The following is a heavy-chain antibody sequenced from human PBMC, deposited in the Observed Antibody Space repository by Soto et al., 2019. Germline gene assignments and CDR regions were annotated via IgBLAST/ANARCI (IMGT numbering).Heavy chain of an antibody. Sequence: PGGSLRLSXAASGFTFSSYAMHWVRQAPGKGLEWVAVISYDGSNKYYADSVKGRFTISRDNSKNTLYLQMNSLRAEDTAVYYCARRGGQFDYWGQGTRATAPQ. CDR3: ARRGGQFDY. CDR1: GFTFSSYA. V-gene: IGHV3-30-3*01. CDR2: ISYDGSNK. D-gene: IGHD3-16*01. J-gene: IGHJ4*02.